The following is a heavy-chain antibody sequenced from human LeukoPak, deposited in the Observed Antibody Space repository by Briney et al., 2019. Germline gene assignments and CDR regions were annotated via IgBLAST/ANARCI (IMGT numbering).Heavy chain of an antibody. CDR1: GFTFSSYS. Sequence: GGSLRLSCAASGFTFSSYSMNWVRQAPGKGLEWVSSISSSSSYIYYADSVKGRFTISRDNAKNTLYLQINSLRAEDTAVYYCAKDGVQWIPYYFDYWGQGTLVTVSS. J-gene: IGHJ4*02. CDR2: ISSSSSYI. D-gene: IGHD5-18*01. V-gene: IGHV3-21*04. CDR3: AKDGVQWIPYYFDY.